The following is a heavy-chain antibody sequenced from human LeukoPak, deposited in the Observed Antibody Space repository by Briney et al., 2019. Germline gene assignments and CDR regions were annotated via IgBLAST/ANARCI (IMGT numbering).Heavy chain of an antibody. CDR1: GYTFTSYD. CDR2: MNPNSGNT. Sequence: ASVKVSCKASGYTFTSYDINWVRQATGQGLEWMGWMNPNSGNTGYAQKFQGRVTITRNTSISTAYMELSSLRSGDTAVYYCARGYCSGGSCYNPFDYWGQGTLVTVSS. V-gene: IGHV1-8*03. CDR3: ARGYCSGGSCYNPFDY. J-gene: IGHJ4*02. D-gene: IGHD2-15*01.